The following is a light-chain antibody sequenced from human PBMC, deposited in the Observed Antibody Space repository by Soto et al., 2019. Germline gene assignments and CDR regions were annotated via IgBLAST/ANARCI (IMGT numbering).Light chain of an antibody. J-gene: IGLJ1*01. V-gene: IGLV2-14*01. CDR2: DVS. Sequence: ASVSGSPGQSITISCTGTSSDVGGYNYVSWYQQHPGKAPKLMIYDVSNRPSGVSNRFSGSKSGNTASLTISGLQAEDEADYYCSSYTSSTLYVFGTGTRSPS. CDR3: SSYTSSTLYV. CDR1: SSDVGGYNY.